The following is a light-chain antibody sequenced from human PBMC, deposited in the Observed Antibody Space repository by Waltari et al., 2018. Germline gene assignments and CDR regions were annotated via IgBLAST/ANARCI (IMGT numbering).Light chain of an antibody. Sequence: QSALTQPASVSGSPGQPITLSCPGTSSDVGGYNYVSWYQQHPGKAPKLMIYDVSNRPSGVSNRFSGSKSGNTTSLTISGLQAEDEADYYCSSYTSSSIVVFGGGTKLTVL. CDR1: SSDVGGYNY. V-gene: IGLV2-14*03. CDR3: SSYTSSSIVV. J-gene: IGLJ2*01. CDR2: DVS.